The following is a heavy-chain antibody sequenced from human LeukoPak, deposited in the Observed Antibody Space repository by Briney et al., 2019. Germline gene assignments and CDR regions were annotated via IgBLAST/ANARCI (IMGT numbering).Heavy chain of an antibody. CDR2: ISGSGDRR. V-gene: IGHV3-23*01. CDR1: GFTFSSYG. J-gene: IGHJ4*02. Sequence: PGGTLRLSCAASGFTFSSYGMSWVRQAPGKGLEWVSAISGSGDRRNYADSGKGRFTIARDMSKNTLYLQMNSLRAEDTAVYYCAKGPKQLLVGSRGYYFDSWGQGTLVTVSS. D-gene: IGHD6-13*01. CDR3: AKGPKQLLVGSRGYYFDS.